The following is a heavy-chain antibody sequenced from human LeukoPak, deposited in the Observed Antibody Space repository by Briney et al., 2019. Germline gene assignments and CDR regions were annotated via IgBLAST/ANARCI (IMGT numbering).Heavy chain of an antibody. J-gene: IGHJ4*02. V-gene: IGHV3-21*01. CDR1: GFTFSSNS. Sequence: GGSLRLSCAASGFTFSSNSMNWVRQAPGKGLEWVSSISGRSTSIYYADSVKGRFTISRDNAKNSLYLQMNSLRDDDTVVYYCARERAPGVQRELDYWGRGTLVTVSS. D-gene: IGHD1-26*01. CDR3: ARERAPGVQRELDY. CDR2: ISGRSTSI.